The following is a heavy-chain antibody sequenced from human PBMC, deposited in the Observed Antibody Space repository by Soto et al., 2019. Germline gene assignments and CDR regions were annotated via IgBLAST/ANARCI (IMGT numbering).Heavy chain of an antibody. CDR2: IYYSGST. Sequence: SETLSLTCTVSGGSISSGDYYWSWIRQPPGKGLEWIGCIYYSGSTYYNPSLKSRVTISVDTSKNQFSLKLSSVTAADTAVYYCARQFTYYYGSGSYSVYYYYGMAVWGQGTTVTVSS. D-gene: IGHD3-10*01. J-gene: IGHJ6*02. CDR1: GGSISSGDYY. V-gene: IGHV4-39*01. CDR3: ARQFTYYYGSGSYSVYYYYGMAV.